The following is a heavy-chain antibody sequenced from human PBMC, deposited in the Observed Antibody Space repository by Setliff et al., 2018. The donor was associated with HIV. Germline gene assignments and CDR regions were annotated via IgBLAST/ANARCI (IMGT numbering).Heavy chain of an antibody. Sequence: ETLSLTCAVYGGSFSGYYWSWIRQPPGKGLEWIGEINHSGSTNYNPSLKSRVTISVDTSKNQFSLKLSSVTAADTAVYYCARGGRQEIYYYYYMDVWGKGTTVTVSS. CDR3: ARGGRQEIYYYYYMDV. J-gene: IGHJ6*03. V-gene: IGHV4-34*01. CDR1: GGSFSGYY. CDR2: INHSGST.